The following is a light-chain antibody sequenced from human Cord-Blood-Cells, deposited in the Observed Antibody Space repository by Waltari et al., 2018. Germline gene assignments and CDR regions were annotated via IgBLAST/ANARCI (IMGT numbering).Light chain of an antibody. CDR2: KDS. CDR3: QSADSSGTYYV. J-gene: IGLJ1*01. V-gene: IGLV3-25*02. CDR1: ALQKQH. Sequence: SYELTQPPSVSVSPGQTARITCSGDALQKQHSYWYQQKPGQDPVLVIYKDSERPSGIPERFSGSSSGTTVTLTISGVQAEDEADYYCQSADSSGTYYVFGTGTKVTVL.